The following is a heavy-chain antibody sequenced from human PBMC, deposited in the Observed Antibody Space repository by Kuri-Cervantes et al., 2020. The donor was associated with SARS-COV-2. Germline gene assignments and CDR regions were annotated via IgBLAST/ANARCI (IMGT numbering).Heavy chain of an antibody. V-gene: IGHV3-30-3*01. CDR3: ARETRDSSGYYRLSLDY. CDR1: GFTFSSYA. J-gene: IGHJ4*02. D-gene: IGHD3-22*01. Sequence: GGSLRLSCAASGFTFSSYAMHWVRQAPGKGLEWVAVISYDGSNKYYADSVKGRFTISRDNAKNSLYLQMNSLRAEDTAVYYCARETRDSSGYYRLSLDYWGQGTLVTVSS. CDR2: ISYDGSNK.